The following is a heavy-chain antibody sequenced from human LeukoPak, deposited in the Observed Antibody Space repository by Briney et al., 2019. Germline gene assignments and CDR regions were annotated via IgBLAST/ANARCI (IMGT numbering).Heavy chain of an antibody. CDR2: ISGSGGST. J-gene: IGHJ4*02. V-gene: IGHV3-23*01. Sequence: PGGSLRLSCAASGFTFSSYAMSWVRQAPGKGLEWVSAISGSGGSTYYADSVKGRFTISRDNSKNTLYLQMNSLRAEDTAVYYGAKAHSSGWQYFDYWGQGTLVTVSS. CDR3: AKAHSSGWQYFDY. D-gene: IGHD6-19*01. CDR1: GFTFSSYA.